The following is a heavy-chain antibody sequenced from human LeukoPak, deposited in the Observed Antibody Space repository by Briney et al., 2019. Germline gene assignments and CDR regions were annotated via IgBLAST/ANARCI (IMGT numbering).Heavy chain of an antibody. D-gene: IGHD6-13*01. CDR3: ARDGIAAAGTPYYFDY. Sequence: ASMKVSCKASGYTFTSYYMHWVRQAPGQGLEWMGIINPSGGSTSYAQKFQGRVTMTRDTSTSTVYMELSSLRSEDTAVYYCARDGIAAAGTPYYFDYWGQGTLVTVSS. CDR1: GYTFTSYY. J-gene: IGHJ4*02. V-gene: IGHV1-46*01. CDR2: INPSGGST.